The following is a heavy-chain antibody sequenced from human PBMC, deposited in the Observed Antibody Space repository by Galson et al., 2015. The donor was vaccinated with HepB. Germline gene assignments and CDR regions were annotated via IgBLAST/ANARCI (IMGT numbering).Heavy chain of an antibody. CDR3: ARTSDFYGSGSSLY. CDR1: GYNFSIFA. CDR2: INPGNGNT. V-gene: IGHV1-3*01. D-gene: IGHD3-10*01. Sequence: SVKVSCKASGYNFSIFAMHWVRQAPGHGLEWMGYINPGNGNTKYSQRFQGRVTFTRDTSATTVYMELRSLRSDDTSVYYCARTSDFYGSGSSLYWGQGALVTVSS. J-gene: IGHJ4*02.